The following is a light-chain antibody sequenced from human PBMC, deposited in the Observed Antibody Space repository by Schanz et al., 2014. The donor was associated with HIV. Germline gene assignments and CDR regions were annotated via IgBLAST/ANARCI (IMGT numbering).Light chain of an antibody. CDR1: QSVSSRY. V-gene: IGKV3-20*01. CDR3: LQNHIYPWT. Sequence: EIVLTQSPGTLSLSPGDRATLSCRASQSVSSRYLAWYQQKPGQAPRLLIYGASSRATGIPDRFSGSGSGTDFTLTISSLQPDDFATYYCLQNHIYPWTLGQGTKVEVK. CDR2: GAS. J-gene: IGKJ1*01.